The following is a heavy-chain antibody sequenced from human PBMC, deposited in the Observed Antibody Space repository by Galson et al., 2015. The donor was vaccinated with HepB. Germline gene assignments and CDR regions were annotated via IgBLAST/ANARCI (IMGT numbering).Heavy chain of an antibody. D-gene: IGHD1-7*01. CDR1: GYSFSNYG. Sequence: VKVSCKASGYSFSNYGLSWIRQAPGPGPEWLGWFSGYDHSTNYAQKFQGRVTMTADASTGTAYLELRNLRSDDTAVYFCARDSRLELRLNNYFSYGMDVWGQGSAVTVSS. J-gene: IGHJ6*02. CDR2: FSGYDHST. CDR3: ARDSRLELRLNNYFSYGMDV. V-gene: IGHV1-18*01.